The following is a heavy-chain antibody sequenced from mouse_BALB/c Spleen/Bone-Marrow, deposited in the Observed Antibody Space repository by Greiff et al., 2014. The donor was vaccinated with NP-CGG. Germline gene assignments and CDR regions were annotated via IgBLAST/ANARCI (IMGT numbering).Heavy chain of an antibody. Sequence: EVQVVESGAELVKPGASVKLSCTASGFNIKDTYMHWVKQRPEQGLEWIGRIDPANGNTKYDPKFQGKATITADTSSNTAYLQLSSLTSKDTAVYYCATYYYGSSWGFAYWGQGTLVTVSA. V-gene: IGHV14-3*02. CDR1: GFNIKDTY. J-gene: IGHJ3*01. CDR3: ATYYYGSSWGFAY. CDR2: IDPANGNT. D-gene: IGHD1-1*01.